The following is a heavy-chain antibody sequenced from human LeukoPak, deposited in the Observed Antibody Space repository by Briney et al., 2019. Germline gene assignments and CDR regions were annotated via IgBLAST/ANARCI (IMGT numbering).Heavy chain of an antibody. Sequence: ASVKVSCKASGGTFSSYAISWARQAPGQGLEWMGGIIPIFGTANYAQKFQGRVTITADKSTSTAYMELSSLRSEDTAVYYCARRGRRTILSAFDIWGQGTMVTVSS. CDR2: IIPIFGTA. CDR3: ARRGRRTILSAFDI. D-gene: IGHD3-9*01. CDR1: GGTFSSYA. J-gene: IGHJ3*02. V-gene: IGHV1-69*06.